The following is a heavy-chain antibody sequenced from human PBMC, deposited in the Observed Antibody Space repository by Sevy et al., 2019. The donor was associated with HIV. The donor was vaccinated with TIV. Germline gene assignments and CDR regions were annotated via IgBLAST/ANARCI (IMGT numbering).Heavy chain of an antibody. CDR2: MRQDGSEK. CDR1: GFTFSSYW. Sequence: GGSLRLSCAASGFTFSSYWMTWVRQAPGKGLEWVANMRQDGSEKDYVDSVKGRFTISRYNAKNSLYLQMNSLRAEDTAVYYCARGIYGSGSRLGLGYWGQGTLVTVSS. D-gene: IGHD3-10*01. CDR3: ARGIYGSGSRLGLGY. J-gene: IGHJ4*02. V-gene: IGHV3-7*01.